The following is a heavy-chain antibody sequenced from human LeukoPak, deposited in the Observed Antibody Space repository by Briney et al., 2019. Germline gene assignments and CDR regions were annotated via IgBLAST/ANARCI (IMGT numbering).Heavy chain of an antibody. V-gene: IGHV1-2*02. CDR3: ARDADYAMTSYDY. CDR2: INPNSGGT. Sequence: ASVKVSCKASGYTFTSYYMHWVRQAPGQGLEWMGWINPNSGGTNYAQKLQGRVTMTTDTSTSTAYMELRSLRSDDTAVYYCARDADYAMTSYDYWGQGTLVTVSS. CDR1: GYTFTSYY. J-gene: IGHJ4*02. D-gene: IGHD4-17*01.